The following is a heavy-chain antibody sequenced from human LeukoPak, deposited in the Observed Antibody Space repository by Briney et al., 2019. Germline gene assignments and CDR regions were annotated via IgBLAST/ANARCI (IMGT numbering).Heavy chain of an antibody. CDR2: ISWSSGSI. CDR1: GFTFDDYA. D-gene: IGHD3-22*01. J-gene: IGHJ4*02. V-gene: IGHV3-9*03. Sequence: GGSLRLSCAASGFTFDDYAMHWVRQAPGKSMEWVSGISWSSGSIGYADSVKGRFTISRDNAKNSLYLQMNSLRAEDMALYYCAKGRPYYDSSGPIDYWGQGTLVTVSS. CDR3: AKGRPYYDSSGPIDY.